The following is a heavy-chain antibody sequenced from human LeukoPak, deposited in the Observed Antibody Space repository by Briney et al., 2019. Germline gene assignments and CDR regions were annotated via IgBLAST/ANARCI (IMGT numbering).Heavy chain of an antibody. CDR3: ARGKGSSRGEKYYFDY. J-gene: IGHJ4*02. CDR2: ISSSSSTI. Sequence: GGSLRLSCAASGFTFSSHSMNWVRQAPGKGLEWVSYISSSSSTIYYADSVKGRFTISRDNAKNSLYLQMNGLRAEDTAVYYCARGKGSSRGEKYYFDYWGQGTLVTVSS. V-gene: IGHV3-48*01. CDR1: GFTFSSHS. D-gene: IGHD6-13*01.